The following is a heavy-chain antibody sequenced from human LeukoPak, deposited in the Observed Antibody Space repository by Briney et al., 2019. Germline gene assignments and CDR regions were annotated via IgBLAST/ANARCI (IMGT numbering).Heavy chain of an antibody. CDR2: FYLEDGDT. CDR1: GYTPTELS. J-gene: IGHJ5*02. Sequence: ASVKVSSTLPGYTPTELSMHRVRPTPGKRLGGMAGFYLEDGDTIYAQKFQGSVTMTEDTSTATAYMELSRLRSEDAAVYYCATEPQGGSSWRRKYNWFDPWGQGTLVTVSS. V-gene: IGHV1-24*01. D-gene: IGHD6-13*01. CDR3: ATEPQGGSSWRRKYNWFDP.